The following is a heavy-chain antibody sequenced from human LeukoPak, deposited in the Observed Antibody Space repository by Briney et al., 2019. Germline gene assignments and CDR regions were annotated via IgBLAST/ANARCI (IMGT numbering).Heavy chain of an antibody. J-gene: IGHJ4*02. Sequence: GESLRLSCAASGFTFSSYSMNWVRQAPGKGLEWVSSISGSSSYINYADSVKGRFTISRDNAENSLYLQMNSLKVGDTAIYYCATYDSWSGYNIAYWGQGTLVTVSS. CDR1: GFTFSSYS. V-gene: IGHV3-21*04. CDR2: ISGSSSYI. CDR3: ATYDSWSGYNIAY. D-gene: IGHD3-3*01.